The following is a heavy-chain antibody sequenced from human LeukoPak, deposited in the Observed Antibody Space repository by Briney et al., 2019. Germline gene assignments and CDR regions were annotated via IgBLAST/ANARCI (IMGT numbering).Heavy chain of an antibody. CDR3: ASVYNYGMDV. CDR1: GYTVTSYY. J-gene: IGHJ6*02. Sequence: ASVKVSCKASGYTVTSYYMHWVRQAPGQGLEWMGILNPSGGSTSYAQEFQGRATLTRATSTSTVYMELSSLRSEDTAVHYCASVYNYGMDVWGQGTTVIVSS. CDR2: LNPSGGST. V-gene: IGHV1-46*01.